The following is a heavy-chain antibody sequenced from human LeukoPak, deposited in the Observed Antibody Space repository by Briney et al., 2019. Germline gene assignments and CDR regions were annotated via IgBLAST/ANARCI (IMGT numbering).Heavy chain of an antibody. D-gene: IGHD3-16*01. CDR1: GGSFSGYY. V-gene: IGHV4-34*01. J-gene: IGHJ4*02. CDR2: INYSGST. CDR3: ARGLLGRRSFDY. Sequence: SETLSLTCAVSGGSFSGYYWSWIRQPPGKGLEWIGEINYSGSTNYNPSLKSRVTISVDTSKNQFSLKLSSVTAADTAVYYCARGLLGRRSFDYWGQGTLVTVSS.